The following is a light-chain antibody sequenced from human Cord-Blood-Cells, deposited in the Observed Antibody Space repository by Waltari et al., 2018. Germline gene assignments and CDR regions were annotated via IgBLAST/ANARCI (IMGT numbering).Light chain of an antibody. CDR2: RDS. CDR3: QVWDSSTV. CDR1: NIGSKN. Sequence: SYELTQPLSVSVALGQTARITCGGNNIGSKNVHWYQQKPGQAPVLVIYRDSNRPSGIPERFSGCNSGNTATLTISRAQAGDEADYYCQVWDSSTVFGTGTKVTVL. J-gene: IGLJ1*01. V-gene: IGLV3-9*01.